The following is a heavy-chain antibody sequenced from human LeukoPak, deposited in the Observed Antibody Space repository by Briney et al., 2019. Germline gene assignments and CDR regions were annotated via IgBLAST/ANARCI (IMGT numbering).Heavy chain of an antibody. J-gene: IGHJ4*02. CDR3: AKGLERESRLDS. D-gene: IGHD1-1*01. CDR2: IRHSDGRT. Sequence: GGSLRLSCDASGFSFNTYTMYWVRQAPGQGLEWVSGIRHSDGRTYYADSVRGRFTISSDISKNTLYLQMNSLRAEDTALYYCAKGLERESRLDSWGQGTLVTVSS. CDR1: GFSFNTYT. V-gene: IGHV3-23*01.